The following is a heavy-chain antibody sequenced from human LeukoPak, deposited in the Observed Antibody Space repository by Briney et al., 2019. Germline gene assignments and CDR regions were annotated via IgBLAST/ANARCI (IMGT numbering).Heavy chain of an antibody. D-gene: IGHD1-26*01. Sequence: GGSLRLSCAASGFTFSSYEMNWARQAPGKGLEWVSYISSSGSTIYYADSVKGRFTISRDNAKNSLYLQMNSLRAEDTAVYYCARGLVGATEGYFDYWGQGTLVTVSS. CDR3: ARGLVGATEGYFDY. CDR2: ISSSGSTI. V-gene: IGHV3-48*03. CDR1: GFTFSSYE. J-gene: IGHJ4*02.